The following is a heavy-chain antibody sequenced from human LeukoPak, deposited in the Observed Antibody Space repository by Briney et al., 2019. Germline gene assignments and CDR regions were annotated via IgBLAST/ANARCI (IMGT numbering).Heavy chain of an antibody. CDR3: AREKYYYGSGSHHLDY. D-gene: IGHD3-10*01. V-gene: IGHV1-18*01. Sequence: GASVKVSCKASGYTFTSYGISWVRQAPGQGLEWMGWISAYNGNTNYAQKLQGRVTMTTDTSTSTAYMELWSLRSDDTAVYYCAREKYYYGSGSHHLDYWGQGTLVTVSS. CDR1: GYTFTSYG. CDR2: ISAYNGNT. J-gene: IGHJ4*02.